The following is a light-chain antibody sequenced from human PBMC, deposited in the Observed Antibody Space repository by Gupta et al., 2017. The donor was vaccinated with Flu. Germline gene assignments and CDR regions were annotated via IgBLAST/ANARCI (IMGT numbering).Light chain of an antibody. J-gene: IGKJ1*01. CDR1: PSVSSSS. V-gene: IGKV3-20*01. CDR2: GAS. Sequence: EIVLTQSPRTLSLSPGERAPLSSRPSPSVSSSSLAWYKQKLGQAPRLLIYGASSRAMGIPDRFSGSGSGTDFTLTISRLELEDFEVYYCQREGSAPRTFGQGTKVEIK. CDR3: QREGSAPRT.